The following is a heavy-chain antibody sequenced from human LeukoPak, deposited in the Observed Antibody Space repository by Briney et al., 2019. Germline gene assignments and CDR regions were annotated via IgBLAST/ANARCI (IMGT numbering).Heavy chain of an antibody. J-gene: IGHJ6*02. D-gene: IGHD3-9*01. CDR3: ARDQGIMTGYYTSYYYYGMDV. CDR2: IWSDGSNK. V-gene: IGHV3-33*01. Sequence: GGSLRLSCAASGFTFSSYGMHWVRQAPGKGLEWVAVIWSDGSNKYYADSVKGRFTISRDNSKNTLYLQMNSLRAEDTAVYYCARDQGIMTGYYTSYYYYGMDVWGQGTTVTVSS. CDR1: GFTFSSYG.